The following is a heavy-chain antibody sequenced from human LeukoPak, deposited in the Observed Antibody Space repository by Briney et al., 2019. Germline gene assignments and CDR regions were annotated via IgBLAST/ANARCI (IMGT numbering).Heavy chain of an antibody. J-gene: IGHJ3*02. Sequence: AGGSLRLSCAASGFSFDDYGMNWVRQAPGKGLELVSGTHRSGGSTGYTDSVKGRFTISRDNAKNSLYLQMNSLRAEDTALYYCARVVSGSYYLDAFDIWGQGTMVTVSS. CDR2: THRSGGST. V-gene: IGHV3-20*04. CDR3: ARVVSGSYYLDAFDI. CDR1: GFSFDDYG. D-gene: IGHD1-26*01.